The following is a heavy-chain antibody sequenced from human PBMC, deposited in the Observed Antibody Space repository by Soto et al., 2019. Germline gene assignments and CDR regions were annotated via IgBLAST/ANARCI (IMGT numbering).Heavy chain of an antibody. CDR1: GFNFSTYW. CDR3: ARAIAVTGTGGYY. Sequence: EVQLVESGGGLVQPGGPLRLSCAASGFNFSTYWMHRVRQVPGKGLVWVSRINGDGSSTSYADSVKGRFTISRDNAENTLYLQMTSLRVEDTAVYYCARAIAVTGTGGYYWGQGTLVTVSS. D-gene: IGHD6-19*01. CDR2: INGDGSST. J-gene: IGHJ4*02. V-gene: IGHV3-74*01.